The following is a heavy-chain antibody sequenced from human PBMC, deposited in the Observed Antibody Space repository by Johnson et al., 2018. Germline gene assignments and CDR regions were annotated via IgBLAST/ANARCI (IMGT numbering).Heavy chain of an antibody. J-gene: IGHJ6*03. V-gene: IGHV4-34*01. CDR3: GTARFQLLLGTYYYYLDV. Sequence: QVQLQESGPGLVKPSETLSLTCAVYGGSFSGYSWSWIRQSPGKGLEWIGDIDDGGSTRYNPSLKSRVTISVDSSKNQFSLEVSSVTAADTDIYYCGTARFQLLLGTYYYYLDVGGKGTTVTVSS. CDR2: IDDGGST. CDR1: GGSFSGYS. D-gene: IGHD2-2*01.